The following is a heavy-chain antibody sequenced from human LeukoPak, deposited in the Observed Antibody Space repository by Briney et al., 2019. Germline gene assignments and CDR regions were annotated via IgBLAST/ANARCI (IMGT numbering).Heavy chain of an antibody. J-gene: IGHJ4*02. CDR1: GFTFSSNA. CDR2: IKQDGSDK. D-gene: IGHD6-13*01. CDR3: ARGRSSTWPTYYFDY. V-gene: IGHV3-7*01. Sequence: PGGSLRLSCAASGFTFSSNAMSWVRQAPGKGLEWVANIKQDGSDKYYVDSVKGRFTISRDNAKNSLYLQMYSLRAEDTAMYYCARGRSSTWPTYYFDYWGQGTLVTVSS.